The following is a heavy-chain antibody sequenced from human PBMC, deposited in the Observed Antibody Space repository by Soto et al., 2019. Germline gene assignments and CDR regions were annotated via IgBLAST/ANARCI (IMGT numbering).Heavy chain of an antibody. Sequence: QVQLMQSGAEVNKPGASVKVSCKASGYSFTDYYIHWVRQAPGQGLEWLGWISPNSGGTNYARKLQGWVTMTRDTSISTVYMVLSRLRSDETAVYYCARDSPGEQLFDHWCQGTLVTVSS. CDR1: GYSFTDYY. V-gene: IGHV1-2*04. D-gene: IGHD3-10*01. CDR3: ARDSPGEQLFDH. CDR2: ISPNSGGT. J-gene: IGHJ4*02.